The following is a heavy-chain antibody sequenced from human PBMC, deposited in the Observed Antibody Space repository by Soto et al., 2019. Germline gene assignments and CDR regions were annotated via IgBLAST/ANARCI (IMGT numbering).Heavy chain of an antibody. J-gene: IGHJ4*02. D-gene: IGHD6-13*01. V-gene: IGHV3-33*01. Sequence: QVQLVESGGGVVQPGRSLKLSCEASGFSFSTYGFHWVRQAPGKGPEWVAVIWFNGSKKYYADSVEGRFTISRDNSKNTLFLQMNTLRDEDTAVYYCARDPASVGYHFDLWGQGTLVTVSS. CDR2: IWFNGSKK. CDR1: GFSFSTYG. CDR3: ARDPASVGYHFDL.